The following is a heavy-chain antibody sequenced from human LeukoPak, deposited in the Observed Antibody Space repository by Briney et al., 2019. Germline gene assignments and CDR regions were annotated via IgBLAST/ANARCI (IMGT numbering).Heavy chain of an antibody. J-gene: IGHJ4*02. CDR2: VYYSGSS. Sequence: SETLSLTCTVSGGSISSHYWSWIRQPPGKGLEWIGYVYYSGSSNYNPSLKSRVIISVDTSKNHFSLNLSSVTAADTAVYYCARHRVSGSSYSALEYWGQGTLVTVSS. CDR1: GGSISSHY. CDR3: ARHRVSGSSYSALEY. D-gene: IGHD1-26*01. V-gene: IGHV4-59*08.